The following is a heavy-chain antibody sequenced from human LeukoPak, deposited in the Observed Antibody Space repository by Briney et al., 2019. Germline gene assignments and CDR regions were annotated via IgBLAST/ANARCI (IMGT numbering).Heavy chain of an antibody. Sequence: GGSLRLSCAASGFTFTSFSFHWVRQAPGKGLEWVSFIHTVATYIYYADSVRGRFTISRDNAKNSVYLQMDRLRAEDTGVYYCARLRRNGDSGGFYYYYDYWGQGTLVTVSS. CDR3: ARLRRNGDSGGFYYYYDY. CDR2: IHTVATYI. D-gene: IGHD3-22*01. J-gene: IGHJ4*02. CDR1: GFTFTSFS. V-gene: IGHV3-21*01.